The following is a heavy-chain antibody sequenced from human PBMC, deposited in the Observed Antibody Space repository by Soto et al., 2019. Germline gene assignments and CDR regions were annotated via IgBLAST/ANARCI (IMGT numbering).Heavy chain of an antibody. CDR3: ARGVVVVAAAMFRYFEL. J-gene: IGHJ2*01. Sequence: QVQLVQSGTEVKKPGASVKVSCRASGYTFTGYGISWVRQAPGQGLEWMGWISTNTGNTKYAQKLQGRVTMTKDTSTNSVFMELRSLRSDDTAVYYCARGVVVVAAAMFRYFELWGRGTLVTVSS. CDR2: ISTNTGNT. D-gene: IGHD2-2*01. CDR1: GYTFTGYG. V-gene: IGHV1-18*01.